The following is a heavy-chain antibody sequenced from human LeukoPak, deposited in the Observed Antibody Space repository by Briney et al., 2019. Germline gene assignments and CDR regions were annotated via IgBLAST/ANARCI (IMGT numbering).Heavy chain of an antibody. J-gene: IGHJ3*02. D-gene: IGHD6-13*01. CDR3: ARQSSSWYGPGVAFDI. CDR2: IYTSGST. V-gene: IGHV4-4*07. CDR1: GGSISSYY. Sequence: SETLSLTCTVSGGSISSYYWSWIRQPAGKGLECIGRIYTSGSTNYNPSLKSRVTMSVDTSKNQFSLKLSSVTAADTAVYYCARQSSSWYGPGVAFDIWGQGTMVTVSS.